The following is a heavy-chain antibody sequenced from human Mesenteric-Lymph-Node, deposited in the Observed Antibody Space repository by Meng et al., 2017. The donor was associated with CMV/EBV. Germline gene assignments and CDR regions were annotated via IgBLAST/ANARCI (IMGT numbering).Heavy chain of an antibody. V-gene: IGHV3-30-3*01. CDR2: ISYDGSNK. CDR1: GFTFSSYW. J-gene: IGHJ4*02. D-gene: IGHD3-3*01. Sequence: GESLKISCAASGFTFSSYWMSWVRQAPGKGLEWVAVISYDGSNKYYADSVKGRFTISRDNSKNTLYLQMNSLRAEDTAVYYCARGSADVFGVVNYYFDYWGQGTLVTVSS. CDR3: ARGSADVFGVVNYYFDY.